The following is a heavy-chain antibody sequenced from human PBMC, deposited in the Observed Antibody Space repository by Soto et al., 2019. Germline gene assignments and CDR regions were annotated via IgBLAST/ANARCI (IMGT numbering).Heavy chain of an antibody. J-gene: IGHJ6*02. CDR2: INSDGSST. V-gene: IGHV3-74*01. Sequence: EVQLVESGGGLLQPGGSLRLSCAVSGSTFSKDWMHWVRQAPGKGLVWVSHINSDGSSTNYADFVKGRFTIARDNAKNTVYLQMNSLRDEDTAVYYCARDRSYSLDVWGQGTTVTVSS. CDR1: GSTFSKDW. CDR3: ARDRSYSLDV.